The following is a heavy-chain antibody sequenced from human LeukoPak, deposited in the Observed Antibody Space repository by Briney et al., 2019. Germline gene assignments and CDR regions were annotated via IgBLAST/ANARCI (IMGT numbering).Heavy chain of an antibody. V-gene: IGHV1-18*01. CDR3: ARDKFSRVVIRPFDI. CDR2: ISAYNGNT. J-gene: IGHJ3*02. CDR1: GYTFTSYG. D-gene: IGHD3-10*01. Sequence: GASVKVSCKASGYTFTSYGISWVRQAPGQGLEWMGWISAYNGNTNYAQKLQGRVTMTTDTSTSTAYMELRSLRSDDTAVYYCARDKFSRVVIRPFDIWGQGTMVTVSS.